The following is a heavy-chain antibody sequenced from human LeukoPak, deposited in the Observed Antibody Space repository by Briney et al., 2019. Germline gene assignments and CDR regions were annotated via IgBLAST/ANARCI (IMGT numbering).Heavy chain of an antibody. Sequence: SETLSLTCTVSGGSISSYYWSWIRQPPGKGLEWIGYIYYSGSTNYNPSLKSRVTISVDTSKNQFSLKLSSVTAADTAVYYCARVVAWDTAMVTGFDYWGQGTLVTVSS. CDR3: ARVVAWDTAMVTGFDY. CDR2: IYYSGST. D-gene: IGHD5-18*01. J-gene: IGHJ4*02. CDR1: GGSISSYY. V-gene: IGHV4-59*01.